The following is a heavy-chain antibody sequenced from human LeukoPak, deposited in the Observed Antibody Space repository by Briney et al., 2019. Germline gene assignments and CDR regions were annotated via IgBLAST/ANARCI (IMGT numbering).Heavy chain of an antibody. V-gene: IGHV1-2*02. CDR1: GYTFTGYY. CDR2: INPNSGGT. CDR3: ARGILGSSWYPTFDY. Sequence: ASVKVSCKASGYTFTGYYMHWVRQAPGQGLEWMGWINPNSGGTNYAQKFQGRVTMTRDTSISTAYMELSRLRSDDTAVYYCARGILGSSWYPTFDYWGQGTLVTVSS. D-gene: IGHD6-13*01. J-gene: IGHJ4*02.